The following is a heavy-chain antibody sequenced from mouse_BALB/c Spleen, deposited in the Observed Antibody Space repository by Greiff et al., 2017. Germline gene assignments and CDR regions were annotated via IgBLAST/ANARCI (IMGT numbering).Heavy chain of an antibody. CDR2: IDPENGNT. J-gene: IGHJ4*01. D-gene: IGHD1-1*01. Sequence: EVQLQQSGAELVRPGALVKLSCKASGFNIKDYYMHWVKQRPEQGLEWIGWIDPENGNTIYDPKFQGKASITADTSSTTAYLQLSSLTSEDTAVYYCARCTTVVARDAMDYWGQGTSVTVSS. V-gene: IGHV14-1*02. CDR3: ARCTTVVARDAMDY. CDR1: GFNIKDYY.